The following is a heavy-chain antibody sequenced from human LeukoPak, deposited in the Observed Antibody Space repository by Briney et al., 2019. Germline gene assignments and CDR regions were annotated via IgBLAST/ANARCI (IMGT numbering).Heavy chain of an antibody. Sequence: PSETLSLTCSDSDGSVSSGRYYWSWIRQHPGEGLEWIAYIHDNGNTYYNPSLRSRVTISVDTSKNQFSLNLNSVSAADTAVYYCASAHGSGWFDAWGQGTLVTVSS. CDR1: DGSVSSGRYY. J-gene: IGHJ5*02. V-gene: IGHV4-31*03. D-gene: IGHD2-2*03. CDR2: IHDNGNT. CDR3: ASAHGSGWFDA.